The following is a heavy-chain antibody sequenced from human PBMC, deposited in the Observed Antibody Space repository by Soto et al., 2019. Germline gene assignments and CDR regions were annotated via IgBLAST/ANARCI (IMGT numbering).Heavy chain of an antibody. Sequence: QVQLQESGPGLVKPSQTLSLTCTVSGGSISSGGYYWSWIRQHPGKGLEWIGYIYYSGSTYYNPSPERRVTISVDTSTNQFSLKLSSVTAADTAVYYCARVGDWSWYYFDYWGQGTLVTVSS. D-gene: IGHD2-8*02. J-gene: IGHJ4*02. CDR2: IYYSGST. CDR1: GGSISSGGYY. V-gene: IGHV4-31*03. CDR3: ARVGDWSWYYFDY.